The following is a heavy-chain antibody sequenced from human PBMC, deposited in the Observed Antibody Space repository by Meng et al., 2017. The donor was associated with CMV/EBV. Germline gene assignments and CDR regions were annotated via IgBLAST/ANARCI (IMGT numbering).Heavy chain of an antibody. V-gene: IGHV3-23*01. D-gene: IGHD5-18*01. CDR1: GFTFSSYG. CDR3: AKEVRIGAMVDY. J-gene: IGHJ4*02. Sequence: GESLKISCAASGFTFSSYGMSWVRQAPGKGLEWVSAISGSGGGTLYADSVKGRFTLSRDNSKNMLYPQMNSLRAEDTAVYYCAKEVRIGAMVDYWGQGTLVTVSS. CDR2: ISGSGGGT.